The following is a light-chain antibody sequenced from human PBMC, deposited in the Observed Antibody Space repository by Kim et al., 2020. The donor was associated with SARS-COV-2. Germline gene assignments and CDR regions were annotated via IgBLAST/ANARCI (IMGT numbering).Light chain of an antibody. V-gene: IGKV1-39*01. J-gene: IGKJ2*01. CDR1: QSISIY. CDR2: TAS. CDR3: QQRFSKTPQYT. Sequence: DIQMTQSPSSLSASVGDRVTITCRASQSISIYLNWYQQKAGKAPRLLIYTASGLQSGVPSRFSGSGSGTDFTLTISGLQPEDFATYYCQQRFSKTPQYTFGQGTKLEIK.